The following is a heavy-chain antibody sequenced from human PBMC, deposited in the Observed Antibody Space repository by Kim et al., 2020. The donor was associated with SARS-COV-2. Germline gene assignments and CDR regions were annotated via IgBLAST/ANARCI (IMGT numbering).Heavy chain of an antibody. V-gene: IGHV3-64D*09. CDR1: GFTFSSYA. CDR2: INNNGGST. Sequence: GGSLRLSCSASGFTFSSYAMEWVRQAPGKGLEYVSAINNNGGSTYYADSVKGRFTISRDNSKYMVYLHMSSLRAEDTAVYYCAANWNYDWWGQGTLVTVS. J-gene: IGHJ4*02. D-gene: IGHD1-7*01. CDR3: AANWNYDW.